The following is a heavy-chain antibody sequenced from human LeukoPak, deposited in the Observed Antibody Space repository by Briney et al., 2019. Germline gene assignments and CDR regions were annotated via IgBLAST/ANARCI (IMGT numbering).Heavy chain of an antibody. D-gene: IGHD3-10*01. V-gene: IGHV4-39*01. CDR2: IYYSGST. CDR1: GGSISSSSYY. J-gene: IGHJ4*02. CDR3: ARHLYGSGSYYISHFDY. Sequence: PSETLSLTCTVSGGSISSSSYYWGWIRQPPGKGLEWIGSIYYSGSTYYNPSLKSRVTISVDTSKNQFSLKLSSVTAADTAVYYCARHLYGSGSYYISHFDYWGQGTLVTVSS.